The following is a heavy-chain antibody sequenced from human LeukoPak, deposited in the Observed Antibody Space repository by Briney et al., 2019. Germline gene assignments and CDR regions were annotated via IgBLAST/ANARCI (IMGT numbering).Heavy chain of an antibody. V-gene: IGHV4-59*04. J-gene: IGHJ6*03. D-gene: IGHD3-10*01. CDR2: FYYSGSS. Sequence: PSETLSLTCTVSGGSISNYYWSWIRQPPGKGLEWIGTFYYSGSSYYNPSLESRVTISLDTSKDQFSLKLTSVTAADTAIYYCYGSGNYYYMDVWGKGTTVTISS. CDR3: YGSGNYYYMDV. CDR1: GGSISNYY.